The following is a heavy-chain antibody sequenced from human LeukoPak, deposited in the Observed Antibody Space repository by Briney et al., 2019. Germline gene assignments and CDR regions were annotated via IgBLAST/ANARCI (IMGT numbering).Heavy chain of an antibody. Sequence: GGSLRLSCAASGFTFSRYTMNWVRQAPGKGLEWVSSISTSSIYIYYADSVKGRFTISRDNANNLLYLQMNSLRAEDTAVYYCARESFAARWDWGQGTLVTVSS. CDR1: GFTFSRYT. V-gene: IGHV3-21*01. CDR3: ARESFAARWD. CDR2: ISTSSIYI. D-gene: IGHD6-6*01. J-gene: IGHJ4*02.